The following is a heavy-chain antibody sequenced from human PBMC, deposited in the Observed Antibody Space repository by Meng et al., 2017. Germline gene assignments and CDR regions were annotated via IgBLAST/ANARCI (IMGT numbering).Heavy chain of an antibody. V-gene: IGHV6-1*01. CDR3: ARGSYSFDS. CDR1: GDSVSSNSAA. D-gene: IGHD1-26*01. J-gene: IGHJ4*02. CDR2: AYYRSKWYH. Sequence: LQQSGPGPVKPSPTLSLICAISGDSVSSNSAAWNWIRQSPSRGLEWLGRAYYRSKWYHDYAESVKSRISIDPDTSKNQFSLQLRSVTPEDSAVYYCARGSYSFDSWGQRTLVTVSS.